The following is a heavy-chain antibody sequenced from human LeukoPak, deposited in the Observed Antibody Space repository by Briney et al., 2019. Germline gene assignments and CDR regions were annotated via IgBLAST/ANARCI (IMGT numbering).Heavy chain of an antibody. J-gene: IGHJ3*02. D-gene: IGHD3-10*01. V-gene: IGHV3-23*01. CDR1: GFTFSTYG. CDR2: ITGGGDTT. CDR3: ARDGGFGGPNDAFDI. Sequence: PGGSLRLSCAASGFTFSTYGMNWVRQAPGKGLEWVSGITGGGDTTFYADSVKGRFTISRDNSKNTLYLQMNSLRAEDTAVYYCARDGGFGGPNDAFDIWGQGTMVTVSS.